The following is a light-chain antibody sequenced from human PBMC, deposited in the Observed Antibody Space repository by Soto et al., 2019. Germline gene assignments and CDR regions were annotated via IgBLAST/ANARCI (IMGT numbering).Light chain of an antibody. CDR3: SSFTNSSPLGV. Sequence: QSVLTQPASVSGSPGQSITISCTGTSSDVGSYNYVSWYQHHPGKAPKLVIYDVDDRPSGVSNRFSGSKSDNTASLTISGLQAEDEADYYCSSFTNSSPLGVFGTGTKVTVL. V-gene: IGLV2-14*03. CDR2: DVD. CDR1: SSDVGSYNY. J-gene: IGLJ1*01.